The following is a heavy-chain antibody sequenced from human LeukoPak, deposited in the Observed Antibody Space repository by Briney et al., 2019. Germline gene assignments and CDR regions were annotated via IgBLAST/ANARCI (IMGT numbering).Heavy chain of an antibody. CDR3: AKGYYGSGSYMDYFEY. CDR1: GFTFDDYA. V-gene: IGHV3-9*01. CDR2: ISWNSGSI. J-gene: IGHJ4*02. D-gene: IGHD3-10*01. Sequence: GGSLRLSCAASGFTFDDYAMHWVRQAPGKGLEWVSGISWNSGSIGYADSVKGRFTISRDNSKNTVYLQMNSLRAEDTAVYYCAKGYYGSGSYMDYFEYWGQGTLVTVSS.